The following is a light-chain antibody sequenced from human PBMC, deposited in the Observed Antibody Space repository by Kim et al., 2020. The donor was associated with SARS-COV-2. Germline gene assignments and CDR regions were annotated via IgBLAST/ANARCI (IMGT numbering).Light chain of an antibody. CDR1: SSNIGNNY. J-gene: IGLJ3*02. CDR2: DNN. CDR3: GTWDSSLSAGL. Sequence: GQKVTISCSGSSSNIGNNYVSWYQQLPGTAPKRLIYDNNKRPSGIPDRFSGSKSGTSATLGITGLQTGDEADYYCGTWDSSLSAGLFGGGTKLTVL. V-gene: IGLV1-51*01.